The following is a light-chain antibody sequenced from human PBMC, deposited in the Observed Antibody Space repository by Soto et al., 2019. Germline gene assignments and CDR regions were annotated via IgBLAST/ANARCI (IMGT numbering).Light chain of an antibody. Sequence: EIVLTQSPGTLSLSPGERATLSCRASQSVSSSYLAWYQQKPGQAPRLLIYSASSRATGIPDRFSGSGSGTDFTLTISRLEPEDFAVYYCQQYCSSPPRFTFGPGTKVDIK. CDR3: QQYCSSPPRFT. CDR2: SAS. V-gene: IGKV3-20*01. CDR1: QSVSSSY. J-gene: IGKJ3*01.